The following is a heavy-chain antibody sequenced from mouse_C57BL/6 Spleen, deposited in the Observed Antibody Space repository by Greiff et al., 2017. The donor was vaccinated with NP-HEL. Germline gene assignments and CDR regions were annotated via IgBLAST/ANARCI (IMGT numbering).Heavy chain of an antibody. CDR1: GYSFTDYN. Sequence: EVKLQQSGPELVKPGASVKISCKASGYSFTDYNMNWVKQSNGKSLEWIGVINPNYGTTSYNQKFKGKATLTVDQSSSTAYMQLNSLTSEDSAVYYCARSYYYGSPAWFAYWGQGTLVTVSA. D-gene: IGHD1-1*01. CDR3: ARSYYYGSPAWFAY. V-gene: IGHV1-39*01. CDR2: INPNYGTT. J-gene: IGHJ3*01.